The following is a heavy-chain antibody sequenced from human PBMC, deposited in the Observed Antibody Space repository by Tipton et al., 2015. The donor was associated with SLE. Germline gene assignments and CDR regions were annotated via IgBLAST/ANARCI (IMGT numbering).Heavy chain of an antibody. CDR1: GGSFSGYY. CDR2: INHSGST. Sequence: LRLSCAAYGGSFSGYYWSWIRQPPGKGLEWIGEINHSGSTTYNPSLKSRVTISVDTSKNQFSLNLSSVTAADAAVYYCARGQLPFGASDIWGQGTMVTVSS. CDR3: ARGQLPFGASDI. D-gene: IGHD1-1*01. V-gene: IGHV4-34*01. J-gene: IGHJ3*02.